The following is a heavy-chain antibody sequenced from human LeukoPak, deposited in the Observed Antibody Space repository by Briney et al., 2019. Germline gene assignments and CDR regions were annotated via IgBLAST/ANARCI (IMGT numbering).Heavy chain of an antibody. J-gene: IGHJ5*02. CDR3: ARKAGEFLDWFDP. CDR2: IYYSGST. D-gene: IGHD3-10*01. CDR1: GGSISSYY. Sequence: SETLSLTCTVSGGSISSYYWSWIRQPPGKGLEWIGYIYYSGSTNYNPSLKSRVTISVDTSKNQFSLKLRSVTAADTAVYYCARKAGEFLDWFDPWGQGTLVTVSS. V-gene: IGHV4-59*12.